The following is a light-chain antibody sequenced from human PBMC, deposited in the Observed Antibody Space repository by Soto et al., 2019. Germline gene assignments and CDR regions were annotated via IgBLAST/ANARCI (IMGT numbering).Light chain of an antibody. CDR2: EVS. V-gene: IGLV2-14*01. CDR1: SSDVGAYVY. J-gene: IGLJ1*01. CDR3: SSYTSSSTLYV. Sequence: SALTQPASVSGSPGQSITISCTGTSSDVGAYVYVSWYQHHPGKAPKLIIYEVSNRPSGVSNRFSGSKSGNTASLTISGLQAEDEADYYGSSYTSSSTLYVCGIGTKVTVL.